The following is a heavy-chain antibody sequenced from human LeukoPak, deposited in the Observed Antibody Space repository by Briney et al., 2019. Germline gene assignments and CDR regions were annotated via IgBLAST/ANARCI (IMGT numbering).Heavy chain of an antibody. Sequence: SVTVSCKASGGTFSSYAISWVRQAPGQGLEWMGGIIPIFGTANYAQKFQGRVTITADESTSTAYMELSSLRSEDTAVYYCARNYGSGSYYNDDNWFDPWGQGTLVTVSS. V-gene: IGHV1-69*13. CDR3: ARNYGSGSYYNDDNWFDP. D-gene: IGHD3-10*01. J-gene: IGHJ5*02. CDR1: GGTFSSYA. CDR2: IIPIFGTA.